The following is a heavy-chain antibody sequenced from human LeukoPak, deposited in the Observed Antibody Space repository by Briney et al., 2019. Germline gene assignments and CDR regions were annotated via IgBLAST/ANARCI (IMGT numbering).Heavy chain of an antibody. D-gene: IGHD2-15*01. V-gene: IGHV5-51*01. CDR1: EYSFATYW. Sequence: HGESLKISCQGSEYSFATYWIGWVRHMPGQGLEWMGIIFPGDSDTRYSPSFQGQVTISADKSISTAYLQWSSLKASDTAIYYCASEYCSGGNCYFDYWGQGTLVTVSS. J-gene: IGHJ4*02. CDR3: ASEYCSGGNCYFDY. CDR2: IFPGDSDT.